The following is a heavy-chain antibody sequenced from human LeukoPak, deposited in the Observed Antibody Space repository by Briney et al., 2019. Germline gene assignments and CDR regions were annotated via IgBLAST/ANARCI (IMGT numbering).Heavy chain of an antibody. CDR1: GFTFSSYA. CDR2: ISGSGGST. D-gene: IGHD6-13*01. Sequence: PGGSLRLSCAASGFTFSSYAMSWVRQAPGKGLEWVSAISGSGGSTYYADSVKGRFTISPDNSKNTLYLQMNSLRAEDTAVYYCAKLPGIAAAGTGHYFDCWGQGTLVTVSS. J-gene: IGHJ4*02. V-gene: IGHV3-23*01. CDR3: AKLPGIAAAGTGHYFDC.